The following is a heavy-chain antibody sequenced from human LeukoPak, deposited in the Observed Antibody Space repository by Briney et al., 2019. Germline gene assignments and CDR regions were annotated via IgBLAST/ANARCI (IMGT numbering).Heavy chain of an antibody. CDR1: GFTFSSYG. D-gene: IGHD3-22*01. CDR3: AKDQFYDSSGVFDY. CDR2: IRYDGSNK. V-gene: IGHV3-30*02. J-gene: IGHJ4*02. Sequence: GGSLRLSCAASGFTFSSYGMHWVRQAPGKGLEWVAFIRYDGSNKYYADSVKGRFTISRDNSKSTLHLQVNSLRADDTAVYYCAKDQFYDSSGVFDYWGQGTLVTVSS.